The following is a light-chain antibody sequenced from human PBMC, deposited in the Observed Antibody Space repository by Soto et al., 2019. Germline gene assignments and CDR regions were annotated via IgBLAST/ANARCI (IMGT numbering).Light chain of an antibody. CDR1: QSISNH. CDR2: AAS. V-gene: IGKV1-17*01. Sequence: DIQMTQSPSSLSASVEDRVIITCRASQSISNHLNWYQQKPGKAPKRLIDAASSLQSGVPSRFSGSGSGTEFTLTISSLQPEDFATYYCLQHNTYPLTFGGGTKVDIK. J-gene: IGKJ4*01. CDR3: LQHNTYPLT.